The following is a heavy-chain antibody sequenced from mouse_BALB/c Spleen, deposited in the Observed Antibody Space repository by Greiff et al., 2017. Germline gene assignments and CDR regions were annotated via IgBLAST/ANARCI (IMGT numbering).Heavy chain of an antibody. CDR3: ARSPTTVVARYAMDY. V-gene: IGHV2-2*02. D-gene: IGHD1-1*01. CDR2: IWSGGST. CDR1: GFSLTSYG. Sequence: LQESGPGLVQPSQSLSITCTVSGFSLTSYGVHWVRQSPGKGLEWLGVIWSGGSTDYNAAFISRLSISKDNSKSQVFFKMNSLQANDTAIYYCARSPTTVVARYAMDYWGQGTSVTVSS. J-gene: IGHJ4*01.